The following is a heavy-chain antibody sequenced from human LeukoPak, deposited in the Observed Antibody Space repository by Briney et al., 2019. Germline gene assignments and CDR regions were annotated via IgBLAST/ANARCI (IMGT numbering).Heavy chain of an antibody. CDR1: GNTFTAYY. J-gene: IGHJ5*02. Sequence: SVKVSCKASGNTFTAYYIHWVRQAPGQGLEWMGGIIPIFGTANYAQKFQGRVTITADESTSTAYMELSSLRSEDTAVYYCASLTIFGVALMGGWFDPWGQGTLVTVSS. CDR3: ASLTIFGVALMGGWFDP. V-gene: IGHV1-69*13. D-gene: IGHD3-3*01. CDR2: IIPIFGTA.